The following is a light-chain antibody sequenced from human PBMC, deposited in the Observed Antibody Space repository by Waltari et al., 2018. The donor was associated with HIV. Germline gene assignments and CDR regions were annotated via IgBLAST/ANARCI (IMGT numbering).Light chain of an antibody. Sequence: SYELTQPPSVSVSPGQTASITCSGDKLGDKYTCWYQQKPGQYPVLVIYKDSKRPSGIPERFSGSNSGNTATLTISGTQAMDEADYYCQAWDSSTPKVFGGGTKLTVL. J-gene: IGLJ2*01. CDR3: QAWDSSTPKV. CDR2: KDS. V-gene: IGLV3-1*01. CDR1: KLGDKY.